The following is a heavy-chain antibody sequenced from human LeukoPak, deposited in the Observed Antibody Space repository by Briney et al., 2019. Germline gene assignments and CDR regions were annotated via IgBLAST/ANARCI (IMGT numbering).Heavy chain of an antibody. CDR3: AKVGARTVRRYYFDS. Sequence: GGSLRLSCAASGFSFSAYAMAWVRQAPGKGLEWISGLSYSGNSTYYTDSVKGRFTISRDNSKNTLFLQMNSLRDADTAVYFCAKVGARTVRRYYFDSWGQGTLVTVSS. J-gene: IGHJ4*02. D-gene: IGHD3-16*02. CDR2: LSYSGNST. V-gene: IGHV3-23*01. CDR1: GFSFSAYA.